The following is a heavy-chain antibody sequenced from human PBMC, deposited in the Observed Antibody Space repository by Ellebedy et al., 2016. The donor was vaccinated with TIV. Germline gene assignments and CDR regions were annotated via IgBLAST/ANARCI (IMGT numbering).Heavy chain of an antibody. J-gene: IGHJ4*02. V-gene: IGHV3-7*03. D-gene: IGHD5-12*01. CDR2: INEDGTKT. CDR1: GFTFNNFW. Sequence: GGSLRLSCEASGFTFNNFWMSWVRQSPGKGLEWVANINEDGTKTYFLDAVKGRFTVTRDNAKNSLFLQMDSLRVDDTALYYCAKAEYSDYDLGEYWGQGTLVKVSS. CDR3: AKAEYSDYDLGEY.